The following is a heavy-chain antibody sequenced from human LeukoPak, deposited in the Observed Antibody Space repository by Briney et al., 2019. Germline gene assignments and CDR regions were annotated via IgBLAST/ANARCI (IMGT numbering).Heavy chain of an antibody. V-gene: IGHV3-30*03. D-gene: IGHD3-3*01. CDR1: GFTFSSYG. J-gene: IGHJ4*02. CDR2: ISYDGSNK. Sequence: PGGSLRLSCAASGFTFSSYGMHWVRQAPGKGLEGVAVISYDGSNKYYADSVKGRFTISRDNSKNTLYLQMNSLRAEDTAVYYCAWGPKYYDFWSGYSPLSYWGQGTLVTVSS. CDR3: AWGPKYYDFWSGYSPLSY.